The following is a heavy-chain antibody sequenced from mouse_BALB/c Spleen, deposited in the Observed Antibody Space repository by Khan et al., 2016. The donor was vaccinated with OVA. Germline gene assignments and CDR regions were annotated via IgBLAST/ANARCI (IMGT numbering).Heavy chain of an antibody. V-gene: IGHV5-17*02. CDR3: ARTGYYYFDY. CDR2: ISSGSKTT. D-gene: IGHD1-2*01. Sequence: EVELVESGGGLVQPGGSRKLSCAASGFTFSGFGMHWVRQAPEKGLEWVAYISSGSKTTYYADTVKGRFNISRDNTKNTLSLQMTSLRSRDTAMYFCARTGYYYFDYWGQGTTLTVSS. J-gene: IGHJ2*01. CDR1: GFTFSGFG.